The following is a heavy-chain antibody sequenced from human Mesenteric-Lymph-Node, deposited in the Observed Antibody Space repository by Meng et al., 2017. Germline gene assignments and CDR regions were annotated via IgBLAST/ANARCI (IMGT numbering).Heavy chain of an antibody. CDR2: ISSSGSTI. J-gene: IGHJ3*02. CDR1: GFTFSSYE. Sequence: GGSLRLSCAASGFTFSSYEMNWVRQAPGKGLEWVSYISSSGSTIYYADSVKGRFTISRDNAKNSLYLQMNSLRAEDTAVYYCARVGMTAAFDIWGQGKMVTVSS. V-gene: IGHV3-48*03. CDR3: ARVGMTAAFDI. D-gene: IGHD2-21*02.